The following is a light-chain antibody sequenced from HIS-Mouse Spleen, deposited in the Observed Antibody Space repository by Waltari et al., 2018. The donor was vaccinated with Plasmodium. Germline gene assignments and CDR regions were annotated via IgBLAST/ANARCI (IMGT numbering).Light chain of an antibody. CDR2: DAS. Sequence: DIQMTQSPSSLSASVGDRVTITCQASQDISNYLNWYQQKPGKAPKLLIYDASNLETGVPSRFSGSGSGTDITFTINSLQPEDIATYYCQQYDNLYTFGQGTKLEIK. CDR1: QDISNY. J-gene: IGKJ2*01. CDR3: QQYDNLYT. V-gene: IGKV1-33*01.